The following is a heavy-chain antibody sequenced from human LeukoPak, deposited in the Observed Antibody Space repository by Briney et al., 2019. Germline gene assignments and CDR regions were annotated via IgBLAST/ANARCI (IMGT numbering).Heavy chain of an antibody. D-gene: IGHD1-26*01. J-gene: IGHJ5*02. CDR1: GGTLNTHI. V-gene: IGHV1-69*08. CDR2: ITPIIDTT. Sequence: ASVKVSCKASGGTLNTHIFTWVRQAPGQGLEWMGRITPIIDTTKYAQKFQGRMTITADKSTSTIYMELSSLRSDGTAVYYCARVNLRGSQYNWFDPRGQGTLVTVSS. CDR3: ARVNLRGSQYNWFDP.